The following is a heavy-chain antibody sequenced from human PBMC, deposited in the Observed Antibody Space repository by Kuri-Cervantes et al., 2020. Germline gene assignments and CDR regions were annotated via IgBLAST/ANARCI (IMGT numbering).Heavy chain of an antibody. D-gene: IGHD5-18*01. Sequence: SETLSLTCAVSGYSISSSNWWGWIRQPPGKGLEWIGYIYYSGSTYYNPSLKSRVTISVDTSKNQFSLKLSSVTAADTAVYYCARIVDTAVWFDPWGQGTLVTVSS. V-gene: IGHV4-28*01. CDR2: IYYSGST. J-gene: IGHJ5*02. CDR1: GYSISSSNW. CDR3: ARIVDTAVWFDP.